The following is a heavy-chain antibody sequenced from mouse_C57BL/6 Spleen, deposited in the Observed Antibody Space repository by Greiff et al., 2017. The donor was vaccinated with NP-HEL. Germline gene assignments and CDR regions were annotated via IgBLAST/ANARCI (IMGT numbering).Heavy chain of an antibody. CDR1: GFSLTSYA. D-gene: IGHD1-1*01. CDR2: IWTGGGT. J-gene: IGHJ3*01. CDR3: ARNYAGSSYVGYAY. V-gene: IGHV2-9-1*01. Sequence: QVQLKESGPGLVAPSQSLSITCTVSGFSLTSYAISWVRQPPGKGLEWLGVIWTGGGTTYNSALKSRLSIRKDNSKSQDILKRNSLQADDTARDYGARNYAGSSYVGYAYGGQATLVTVSA.